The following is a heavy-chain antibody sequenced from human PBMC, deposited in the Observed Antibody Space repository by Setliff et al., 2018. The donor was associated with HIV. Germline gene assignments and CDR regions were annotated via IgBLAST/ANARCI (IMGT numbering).Heavy chain of an antibody. Sequence: ASVKVSCKASGYTFTTHYIHWVRQAPGQGLQWMGWINTESGNTNFAQKFEGRVALTRDTSISTAYMDLRRLRSDDTAVYYCVTFSSGLGYHDIFDIWGQETGVTVSS. J-gene: IGHJ3*02. D-gene: IGHD3-22*01. CDR3: VTFSSGLGYHDIFDI. CDR1: GYTFTTHY. CDR2: INTESGNT. V-gene: IGHV1-2*02.